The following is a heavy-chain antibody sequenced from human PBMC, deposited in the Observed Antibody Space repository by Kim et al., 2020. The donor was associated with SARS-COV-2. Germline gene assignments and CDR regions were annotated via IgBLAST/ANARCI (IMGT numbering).Heavy chain of an antibody. J-gene: IGHJ6*02. Sequence: GGSLRLSCAASGFTFSSYAMHWVRQAPGKGLEWVAVISYDGSNKYYADSVKGRFTISRDNSKNTLYLQMNSLRAEDTAVYYCARDSHSSSWLHYYGMDVWGQGTTVTVSS. CDR3: ARDSHSSSWLHYYGMDV. CDR1: GFTFSSYA. V-gene: IGHV3-30*04. D-gene: IGHD6-13*01. CDR2: ISYDGSNK.